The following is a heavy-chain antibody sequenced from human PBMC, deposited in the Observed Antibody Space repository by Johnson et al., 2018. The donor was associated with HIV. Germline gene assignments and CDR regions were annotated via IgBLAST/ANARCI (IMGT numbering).Heavy chain of an antibody. CDR3: VSVVRMPFSSDWKAFHI. CDR1: GFTFDDYA. Sequence: EVQLVESGGGLVQPGGSLRLSCAASGFTFDDYAMHWVRQAPGKGLEWVSGISWNSGSIGYADSVKGRFTISRDNAKNSLFLQMNSLRAGDTALYYCVSVVRMPFSSDWKAFHIWGQGTLVSVSS. D-gene: IGHD6-19*01. V-gene: IGHV3-9*01. J-gene: IGHJ3*02. CDR2: ISWNSGSI.